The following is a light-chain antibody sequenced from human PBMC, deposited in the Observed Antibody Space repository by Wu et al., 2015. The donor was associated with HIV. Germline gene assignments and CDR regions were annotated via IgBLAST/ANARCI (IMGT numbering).Light chain of an antibody. J-gene: IGKJ2*01. V-gene: IGKV3-15*01. CDR3: LQYNIWPSYT. CDR1: QNINSN. CDR2: GAS. Sequence: EVVMTQSPATLSVSPGERATLSCRASQNINSNLAWYQQKPGQSPRLLIYGASTRATGIPARFSGSGSGTEFTLTISSMQSEDFAVYYCLQYNIWPSYTFGQGTRLEIK.